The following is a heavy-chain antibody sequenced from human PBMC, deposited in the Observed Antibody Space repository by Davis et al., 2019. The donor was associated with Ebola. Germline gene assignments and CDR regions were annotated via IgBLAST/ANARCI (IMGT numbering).Heavy chain of an antibody. J-gene: IGHJ4*02. D-gene: IGHD3-16*02. CDR2: IYYSGIT. V-gene: IGHV4-38-2*02. Sequence: GSLRLSCTVSGYSISSGYYWGWIRQPPRKGLEWIGSIYYSGITYYNPSLKSRVTISVDTSKNQFSLKLSSVTAADTAVYYCARGITFGGVIVQQNYFDYWGQGTLVTVSS. CDR3: ARGITFGGVIVQQNYFDY. CDR1: GYSISSGYY.